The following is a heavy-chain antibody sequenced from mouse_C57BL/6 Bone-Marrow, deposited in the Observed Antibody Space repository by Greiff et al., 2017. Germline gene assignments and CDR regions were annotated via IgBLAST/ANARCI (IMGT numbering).Heavy chain of an antibody. CDR2: ISYSGST. D-gene: IGHD2-5*01. CDR1: GYSITSDY. CDR3: ARSPPYYSNYGYAMDY. J-gene: IGHJ4*01. Sequence: EVHLVESGPGLAKPSQTLSLTCSVTGYSITSDYWNWIRKFPGNKLEYMGYISYSGSTYYNPSLKSRISITRDTSKNQYYLQLNSVTTEDTATYYCARSPPYYSNYGYAMDYWGQGTSVTVSS. V-gene: IGHV3-8*01.